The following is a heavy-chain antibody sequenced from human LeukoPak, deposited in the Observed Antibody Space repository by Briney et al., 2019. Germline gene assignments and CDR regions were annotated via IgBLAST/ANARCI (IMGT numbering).Heavy chain of an antibody. CDR3: ARLLLAAFDI. V-gene: IGHV5-51*01. D-gene: IGHD3-10*01. Sequence: GESLKISCKGSGYIFTTYWIGWVRQMPGKGLEWMGIIYPDDSDTRYSPSFQGQVTISADKSINTAYLQWSSLKASDTAMYYCARLLLAAFDIWGQGTMVTVSS. CDR1: GYIFTTYW. J-gene: IGHJ3*02. CDR2: IYPDDSDT.